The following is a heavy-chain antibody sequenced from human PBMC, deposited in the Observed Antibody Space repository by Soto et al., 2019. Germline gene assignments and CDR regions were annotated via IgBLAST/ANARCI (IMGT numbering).Heavy chain of an antibody. Sequence: GGSLRLSCAASGVTVGNNYMAWVRQAPGKGPEWVAVMYSGGSAEYAGSVRGRFTISRDNSKNTVYLQMNSLSAEDTAVYYCARDVISGAWHPIVDYWGQGTLVTVSS. D-gene: IGHD3-3*02. J-gene: IGHJ4*02. CDR2: MYSGGSA. CDR1: GVTVGNNY. V-gene: IGHV3-66*01. CDR3: ARDVISGAWHPIVDY.